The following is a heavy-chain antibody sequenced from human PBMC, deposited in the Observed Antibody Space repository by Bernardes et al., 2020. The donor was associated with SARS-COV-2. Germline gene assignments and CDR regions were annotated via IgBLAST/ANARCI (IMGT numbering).Heavy chain of an antibody. J-gene: IGHJ3*02. D-gene: IGHD4-17*01. V-gene: IGHV1-24*01. Sequence: ASMKVSCKVSGYTLTELSMHWVRQAPGKGLEWMGGFDPEDGETIYAQKFQGRVTMTEDTSTDTAYMELSSLRSEDTAVYYCATDDPYGGNSVGAFDIWGQGTMVTVSS. CDR1: GYTLTELS. CDR3: ATDDPYGGNSVGAFDI. CDR2: FDPEDGET.